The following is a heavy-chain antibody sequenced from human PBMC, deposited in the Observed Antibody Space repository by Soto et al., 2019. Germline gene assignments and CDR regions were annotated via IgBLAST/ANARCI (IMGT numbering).Heavy chain of an antibody. D-gene: IGHD7-27*01. CDR3: SRDQGLGAGYFAL. Sequence: QVQLQESGPGQVKPSETLFLTCTVSGGSVSSGTYYWSWIRQPAGKGLEWMGYIYRGSPNYNPSLESCAYISVDTSRTQFSLMLSSVTAADTAVYYCSRDQGLGAGYFALWGRVTLVTVSS. J-gene: IGHJ2*01. V-gene: IGHV4-61*01. CDR2: IYRGSP. CDR1: GGSVSSGTYY.